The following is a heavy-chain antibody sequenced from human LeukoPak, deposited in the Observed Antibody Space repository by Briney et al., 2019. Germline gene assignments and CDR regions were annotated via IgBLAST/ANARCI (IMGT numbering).Heavy chain of an antibody. CDR1: GGSFSGYY. Sequence: SETLSLTCAVYGGSFSGYYWSWIRQPPGKGLEWIGEINHSGSTNYNLSLKSRVTISVDTSKNQFSLKLSSVTAADTAVYYCARERGLWPIDYWGQGTLVTVSS. V-gene: IGHV4-34*01. CDR2: INHSGST. CDR3: ARERGLWPIDY. J-gene: IGHJ4*02. D-gene: IGHD3-10*01.